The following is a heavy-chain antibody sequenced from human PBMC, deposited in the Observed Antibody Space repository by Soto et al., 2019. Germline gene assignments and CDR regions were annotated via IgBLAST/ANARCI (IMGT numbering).Heavy chain of an antibody. J-gene: IGHJ2*01. CDR3: AVTPNCGRDCSAASYWYFDI. Sequence: EVQLLESGGGLVQPGGSVRLSCAASGLTFGNYAMSWVRQAPGKGLEWVSAISGDSGRTYYADSVKGRVTISRDNSKNTLYLQMNTLRAEATAVYYCAVTPNCGRDCSAASYWYFDIWGRGTLVTVSS. D-gene: IGHD2-21*02. CDR2: ISGDSGRT. V-gene: IGHV3-23*01. CDR1: GLTFGNYA.